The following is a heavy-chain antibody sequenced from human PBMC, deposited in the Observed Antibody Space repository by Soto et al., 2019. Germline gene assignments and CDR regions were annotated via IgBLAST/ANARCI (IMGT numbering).Heavy chain of an antibody. D-gene: IGHD1-26*01. CDR1: GYSFTSYW. J-gene: IGHJ6*01. V-gene: IGHV5-10-1*01. CDR3: ARIGSYRTSYYYYGMDV. CDR2: IDPSDSYT. Sequence: VESLSISRKVSGYSFTSYWISWVLQMPGKGLEWMGRIDPSDSYTNYSPSFQGHVTISADKSISTAYLQWSSLKASDTAMYYCARIGSYRTSYYYYGMDVWGQGTTVTVSS.